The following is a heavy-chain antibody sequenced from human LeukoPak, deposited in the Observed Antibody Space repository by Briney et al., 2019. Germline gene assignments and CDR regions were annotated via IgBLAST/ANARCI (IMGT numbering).Heavy chain of an antibody. Sequence: ESSVKVSCKASGDTFSSYTISWVRQAPGQGLEWMGRIIPVLGIANYAQKFQGRVTITADKSTSTAYMELSSLRSEDTAVYYCARGRGNPTHFDYWGQGTLVTVSS. J-gene: IGHJ4*02. CDR3: ARGRGNPTHFDY. CDR2: IIPVLGIA. CDR1: GDTFSSYT. V-gene: IGHV1-69*02. D-gene: IGHD3-16*01.